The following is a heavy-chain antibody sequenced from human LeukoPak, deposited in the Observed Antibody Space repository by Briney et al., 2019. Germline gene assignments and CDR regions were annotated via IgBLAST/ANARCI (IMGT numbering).Heavy chain of an antibody. D-gene: IGHD5-18*01. Sequence: GGSLRLSCAASGFTFSSYAMNWVRQAPGKGLEWVSYISSSGSTIYYADSVKGRFTISRDNAKNSLYLQMNSLRAEDTAVYYCARGFRGYSYAFDYWGQGTLVTVSS. CDR2: ISSSGSTI. CDR3: ARGFRGYSYAFDY. CDR1: GFTFSSYA. V-gene: IGHV3-48*03. J-gene: IGHJ4*02.